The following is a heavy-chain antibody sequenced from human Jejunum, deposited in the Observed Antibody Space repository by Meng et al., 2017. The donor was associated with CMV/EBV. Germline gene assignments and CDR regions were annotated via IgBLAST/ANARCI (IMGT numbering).Heavy chain of an antibody. Sequence: NFSLTYVVSGGSLIGTKWWNWVGQTTEGGMEWIGEILNSGATKLNQSLKSRVTISIDNSKNQFSLKLTSVTAADTAVYFCGDPPAGYWGQGVLVTVSS. CDR2: ILNSGAT. V-gene: IGHV4-4*01. CDR1: GGSLIGTKW. J-gene: IGHJ4*02. CDR3: GDPPAGY.